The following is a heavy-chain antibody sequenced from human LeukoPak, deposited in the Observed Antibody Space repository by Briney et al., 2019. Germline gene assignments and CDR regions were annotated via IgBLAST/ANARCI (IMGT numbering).Heavy chain of an antibody. D-gene: IGHD1-1*01. V-gene: IGHV1-2*02. J-gene: IGHJ4*02. CDR2: INPNSGET. CDR3: ARYNWNDVVSALDY. Sequence: GASVKVSCKASGYTSSGYYIHWVRQAPGQGLEWLGWINPNSGETNYAQKFQGGVTLTRDTSISTFYMEVSRLRSDDTAVYFCARYNWNDVVSALDYWGQGTLVTVSS. CDR1: GYTSSGYY.